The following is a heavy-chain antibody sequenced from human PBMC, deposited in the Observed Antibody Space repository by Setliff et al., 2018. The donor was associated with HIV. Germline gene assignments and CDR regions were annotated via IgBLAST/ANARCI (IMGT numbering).Heavy chain of an antibody. CDR3: ARTRSGGSSVYYYYYMDV. J-gene: IGHJ6*03. CDR2: MNPDGGNT. CDR1: GYTSTSYD. Sequence: ASVKVSCKASGYTSTSYDINWVRQATGQGLEWMGWMNPDGGNTGSAQNFQGRLTITWNTSISTAYMELGSLGFDDTAVYFCARTRSGGSSVYYYYYMDVWGQGTAVTVSS. V-gene: IGHV1-8*01. D-gene: IGHD2-15*01.